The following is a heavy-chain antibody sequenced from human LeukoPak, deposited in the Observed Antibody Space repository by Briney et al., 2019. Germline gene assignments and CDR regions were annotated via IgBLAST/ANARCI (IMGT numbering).Heavy chain of an antibody. Sequence: GVLSLSFAASGIPFLSYWMSWVRQAPGKGLGWVANIKQDGSERDYVDSVKGRFTISRDNAKKLLYLQMNSLRAEDTAVYYCARGPTYCGGDCYSDAFDIWGQGTMVTVSS. CDR3: ARGPTYCGGDCYSDAFDI. D-gene: IGHD2-21*02. CDR1: GIPFLSYW. CDR2: IKQDGSER. J-gene: IGHJ3*02. V-gene: IGHV3-7*01.